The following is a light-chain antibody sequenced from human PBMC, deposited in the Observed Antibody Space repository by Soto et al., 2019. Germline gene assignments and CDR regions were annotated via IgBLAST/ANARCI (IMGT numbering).Light chain of an antibody. CDR2: DAS. CDR3: QQYNSYS. J-gene: IGKJ4*01. CDR1: QGISKW. Sequence: DIQMTQSPSTLSASIGDRVTXXCRASQGISKWLAWYQQKPGKAPKLLIYDASSLESGVPSRFSGSGSGTEFTLTISSLQPDDFATYYCQQYNSYSFGGGTKVDIK. V-gene: IGKV1-5*02.